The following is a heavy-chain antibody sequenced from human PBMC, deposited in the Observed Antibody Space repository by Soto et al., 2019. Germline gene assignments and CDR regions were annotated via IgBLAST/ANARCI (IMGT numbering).Heavy chain of an antibody. CDR1: GFTFSSYA. Sequence: GGSLRLSCAASGFTFSSYAMSWVRQVPGEGLVWVSRINSDGSSTLYADSVKGRFTFSRDNAKNTLYLQMNSLKAEDTAVYYCVRGASAVPSYFDYWGQGSLVTVSS. V-gene: IGHV3-74*01. CDR3: VRGASAVPSYFDY. CDR2: INSDGSST. J-gene: IGHJ4*02.